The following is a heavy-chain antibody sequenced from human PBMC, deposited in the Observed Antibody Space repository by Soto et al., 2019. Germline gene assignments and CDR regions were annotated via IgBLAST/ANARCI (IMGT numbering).Heavy chain of an antibody. V-gene: IGHV1-69*12. D-gene: IGHD6-19*01. J-gene: IGHJ4*02. CDR2: IIPIVGTA. CDR1: GGTFSSYA. CDR3: ARDGGIAVAGTYYFDY. Sequence: QVQLVQSGAEVKKPGSSVKVSCKASGGTFSSYAISWVRQAPGQGLEWMGGIIPIVGTANYAHTFQGRVTITADESTSTDHMELSSLRSEDTDVYYCARDGGIAVAGTYYFDYWGQGTLVTVSS.